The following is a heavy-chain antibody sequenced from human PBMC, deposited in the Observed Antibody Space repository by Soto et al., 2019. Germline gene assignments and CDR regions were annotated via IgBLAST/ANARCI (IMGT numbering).Heavy chain of an antibody. CDR2: ISSSSSYI. CDR1: GFTFSSYS. CDR3: ASFGYDLAYYFDY. D-gene: IGHD5-12*01. J-gene: IGHJ4*02. Sequence: GGSLRLSCAASGFTFSSYSMNWVRQAPGKGLEWVSSISSSSSYIYYADSVKGRFTISRDNAKNSLYLQMNSLRAEDTAVYYCASFGYDLAYYFDYWGQGTLVTVSS. V-gene: IGHV3-21*01.